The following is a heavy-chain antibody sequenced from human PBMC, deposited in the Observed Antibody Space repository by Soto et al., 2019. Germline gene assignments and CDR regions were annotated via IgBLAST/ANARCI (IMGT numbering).Heavy chain of an antibody. CDR3: ARLDCSGGSCYFRSSYVEMATMGFDY. CDR2: ISYDGSNT. CDR1: GFTFSSYA. J-gene: IGHJ4*02. Sequence: QVQLVESGGGVVQPGRSLRLSCAASGFTFSSYAMHWVRQAPGKGLEWVAVISYDGSNTYYADSVKGRFTISRDNSKNTLYLQMNSLRAEDTDVYYCARLDCSGGSCYFRSSYVEMATMGFDYWGQGTLVTVCS. D-gene: IGHD2-15*01. V-gene: IGHV3-30-3*01.